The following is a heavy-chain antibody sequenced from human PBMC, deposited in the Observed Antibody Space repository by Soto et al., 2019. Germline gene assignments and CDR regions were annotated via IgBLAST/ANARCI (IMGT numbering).Heavy chain of an antibody. V-gene: IGHV4-59*01. J-gene: IGHJ4*02. CDR2: IYYSGST. D-gene: IGHD1-7*01. Sequence: PSETLSLTCTVSGGSISSYYWSWIRQPPGKGLEWIGYIYYSGSTNYNPSLKSRVTISVDTSKNQFSLKLSSVTAADTAVYYCAGTGTTSNYWGQGTLVTVSS. CDR1: GGSISSYY. CDR3: AGTGTTSNY.